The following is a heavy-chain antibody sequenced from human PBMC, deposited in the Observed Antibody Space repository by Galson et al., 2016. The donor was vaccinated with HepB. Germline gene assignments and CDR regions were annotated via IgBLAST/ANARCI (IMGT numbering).Heavy chain of an antibody. V-gene: IGHV3-30*04. CDR3: TRDRRDSDGIYYGVLED. J-gene: IGHJ4*02. D-gene: IGHD5-18*01. CDR2: ISYHGDNQ. Sequence: SLRLSCAASGFIFSDYAMIWVRQAPGKGLEWVAAISYHGDNQFYADSVRGRFTIPRDNSGNTVFLQMNSLSADDTALYYCTRDRRDSDGIYYGVLEDWGQGALVSVSS. CDR1: GFIFSDYA.